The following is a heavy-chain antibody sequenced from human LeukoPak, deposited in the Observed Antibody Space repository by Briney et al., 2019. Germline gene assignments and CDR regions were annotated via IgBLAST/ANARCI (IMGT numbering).Heavy chain of an antibody. J-gene: IGHJ6*03. CDR2: ISGSGGST. CDR1: GGSISSYY. Sequence: PSETLSLTCTVSGGSISSYYWSWVRQAPGKGLEWVSAISGSGGSTYYADSVKGRFTISRDNSKNTLYLQMNSLRAEDTAVYYCAKGEQLVPYYYYYMDVWGKGTTVTVSS. CDR3: AKGEQLVPYYYYYMDV. V-gene: IGHV3-23*01. D-gene: IGHD6-6*01.